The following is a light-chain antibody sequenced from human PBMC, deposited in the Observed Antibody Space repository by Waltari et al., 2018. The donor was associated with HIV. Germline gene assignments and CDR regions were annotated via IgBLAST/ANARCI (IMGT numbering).Light chain of an antibody. CDR3: QQTYSLPLT. CDR1: QNITTY. J-gene: IGKJ4*01. CDR2: AAS. V-gene: IGKV1-39*01. Sequence: DIQMTQSPSSLSASVGDRVTLTCRASQNITTYLSWYQQKPGKAPLLLLYAASTLQSGVASRFSGSGSGTDFTLTISSLQPGDFASYYCQQTYSLPLTFGGGTKVVIK.